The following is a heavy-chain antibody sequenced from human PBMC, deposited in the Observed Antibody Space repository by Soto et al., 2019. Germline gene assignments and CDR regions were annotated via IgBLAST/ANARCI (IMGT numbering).Heavy chain of an antibody. CDR3: ARDRAGTIAEYYYYMDV. Sequence: EVQLVESGGGLVKPGGSLRLSCAASGFTFSSYSMNWVRQAPGKGLEWVSSISSSSSYIYYADSVKGRFTISRDNAKKSLYLQMNSLRAEDTAVYYCARDRAGTIAEYYYYMDVWGKGTTVTVSS. D-gene: IGHD1-7*01. V-gene: IGHV3-21*01. CDR1: GFTFSSYS. J-gene: IGHJ6*03. CDR2: ISSSSSYI.